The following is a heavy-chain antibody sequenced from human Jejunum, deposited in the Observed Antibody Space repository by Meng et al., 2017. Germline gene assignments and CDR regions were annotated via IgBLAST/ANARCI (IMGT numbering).Heavy chain of an antibody. CDR2: IHYSGGT. V-gene: IGHV4-31*03. Sequence: QVQRQESGPGLVNPAQTLSLTCTVSGGSMNSAGHYWSWIRQDPGKGLEWIGYIHYSGGTYYNPSLKSRVTISVDTSKNQFSLKLNSVSAADTAVYYCARATAGNSEYFQNWGQGTLVTVSS. CDR3: ARATAGNSEYFQN. D-gene: IGHD4-23*01. CDR1: GGSMNSAGHY. J-gene: IGHJ1*01.